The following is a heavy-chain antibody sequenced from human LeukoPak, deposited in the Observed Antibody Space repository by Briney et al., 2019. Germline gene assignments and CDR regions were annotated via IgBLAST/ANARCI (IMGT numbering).Heavy chain of an antibody. D-gene: IGHD2/OR15-2a*01. CDR1: GGSISSYY. CDR3: ARLANRGVLFDY. Sequence: PSETLSLTCTVSGGSISSYYWSWIRQPPGRRLEWIGYISYSGNTNYNPSLQSRVTISVDTSKNQFSLKLSSVTAADTAVYYCARLANRGVLFDYWGQGTLVTVSS. CDR2: ISYSGNT. V-gene: IGHV4-59*08. J-gene: IGHJ4*02.